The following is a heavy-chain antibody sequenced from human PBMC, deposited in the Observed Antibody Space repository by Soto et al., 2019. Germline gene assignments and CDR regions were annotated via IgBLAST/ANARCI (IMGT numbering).Heavy chain of an antibody. CDR1: GYTFTSYG. CDR3: ARESGDDFWSGYSVRYYGMDV. CDR2: ISAYNGNT. Sequence: QVQLVQSGAEVKKPGASVKVSCKASGYTFTSYGISWVRQAPGQGLEWMGWISAYNGNTNYAQKLQGRVTMTTDTSTSIAYMELRSLRSDDTAVYYCARESGDDFWSGYSVRYYGMDVWGQGTTVTVSS. J-gene: IGHJ6*02. D-gene: IGHD3-3*01. V-gene: IGHV1-18*01.